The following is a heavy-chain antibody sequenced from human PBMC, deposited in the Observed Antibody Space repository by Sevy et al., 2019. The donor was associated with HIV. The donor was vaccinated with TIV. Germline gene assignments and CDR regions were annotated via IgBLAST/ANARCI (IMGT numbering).Heavy chain of an antibody. Sequence: ASVKVSCKASGYTFTSYDINWVRQATGQGLEWMGWMNPNSRNTGYAQKFQGRVTITRNTSISTAYMELSSLRSEDTAVYYCARGLYGSGSYYRKRGESYYYYMDVWGKGTTVTVSS. CDR3: ARGLYGSGSYYRKRGESYYYYMDV. CDR1: GYTFTSYD. J-gene: IGHJ6*03. D-gene: IGHD3-10*01. V-gene: IGHV1-8*03. CDR2: MNPNSRNT.